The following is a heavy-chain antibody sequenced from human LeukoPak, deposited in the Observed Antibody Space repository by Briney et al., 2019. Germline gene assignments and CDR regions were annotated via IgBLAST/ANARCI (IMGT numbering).Heavy chain of an antibody. CDR2: ISSSSSTI. V-gene: IGHV3-48*04. Sequence: PGGSLRLSCEASGFTFSSYSMNWVRQAPGKGLEWVSYISSSSSTIYYADSVKGRFTISRDNAKNSLYLQMNSLRAEDTAVYYCAREDSSGWFDYWGQGTLVTVSS. D-gene: IGHD6-19*01. CDR3: AREDSSGWFDY. CDR1: GFTFSSYS. J-gene: IGHJ4*02.